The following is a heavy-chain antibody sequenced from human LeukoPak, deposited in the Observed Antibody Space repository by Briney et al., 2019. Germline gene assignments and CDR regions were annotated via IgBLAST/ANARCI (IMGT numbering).Heavy chain of an antibody. Sequence: ASVKVSCKVSGYTLTALALHWVRQAPGKGFEWIGGFDSEEYDTIYAQKFQGRVTMTEDASTDTAYMELSSLYFEDTAVYYCATLEPEPGDFGGLAYWGQGTLVTVSS. CDR2: FDSEEYDT. J-gene: IGHJ4*02. CDR1: GYTLTALA. D-gene: IGHD4-17*01. CDR3: ATLEPEPGDFGGLAY. V-gene: IGHV1-24*01.